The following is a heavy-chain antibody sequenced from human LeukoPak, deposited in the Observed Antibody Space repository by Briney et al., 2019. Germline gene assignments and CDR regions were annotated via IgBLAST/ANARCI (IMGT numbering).Heavy chain of an antibody. CDR2: IYYSGST. CDR3: ARWYCRGDTCYHLDV. Sequence: SETLSLTCTVSGDSLSNYFWSWIRQPPGKGLEWIGYIYYSGSTSYSPSLKSRVTMSVDTSKNQFSLRLNSVTAADSAMYYCARWYCRGDTCYHLDVWGKGATVTVSS. D-gene: IGHD2-21*02. J-gene: IGHJ6*03. CDR1: GDSLSNYF. V-gene: IGHV4-59*01.